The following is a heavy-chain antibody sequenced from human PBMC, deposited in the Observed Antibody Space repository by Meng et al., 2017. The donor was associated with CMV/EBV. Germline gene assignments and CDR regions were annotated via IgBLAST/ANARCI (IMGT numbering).Heavy chain of an antibody. CDR1: GYTFTGYY. V-gene: IGHV1-2*02. CDR2: INPNSGGT. D-gene: IGHD2-2*01. Sequence: ASVKVSCKASGYTFTGYYMHWVRQAPGQGLEWMGWINPNSGGTNYAQKFQGRVTMTRDTSISTAYMELSRLRSDDTAVYYCARVERVVPAAMDVLDYWGQGTLVTVSS. CDR3: ARVERVVPAAMDVLDY. J-gene: IGHJ4*02.